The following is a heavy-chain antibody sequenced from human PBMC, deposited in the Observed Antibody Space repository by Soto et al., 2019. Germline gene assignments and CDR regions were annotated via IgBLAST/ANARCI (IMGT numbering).Heavy chain of an antibody. D-gene: IGHD2-15*01. J-gene: IGHJ4*02. Sequence: SVNGSCKASGFAFSISAVQWVRQARGQRLEWIGWIVVGSGNTNYAQKFQERVTITRDMSTSTAYMELSSLRSEDTAVYYCAARTTYCSGGSCYFDYWGQGTLVTVSS. V-gene: IGHV1-58*01. CDR1: GFAFSISA. CDR2: IVVGSGNT. CDR3: AARTTYCSGGSCYFDY.